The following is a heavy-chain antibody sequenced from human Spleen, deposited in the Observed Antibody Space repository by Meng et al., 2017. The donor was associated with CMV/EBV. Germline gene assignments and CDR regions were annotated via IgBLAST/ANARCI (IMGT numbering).Heavy chain of an antibody. Sequence: GRSVSSVAYYWSWIRQPPGKGLEWIGYIYHTGTTKYNPSLKSRVTLSVDTSKNQLSLKMTSVTAADTAMYYCARQIYDTSGEGWFDPWGQGTLVTVSS. V-gene: IGHV4-61*07. D-gene: IGHD3-16*01. CDR1: GRSVSSVAYY. J-gene: IGHJ5*02. CDR3: ARQIYDTSGEGWFDP. CDR2: IYHTGTT.